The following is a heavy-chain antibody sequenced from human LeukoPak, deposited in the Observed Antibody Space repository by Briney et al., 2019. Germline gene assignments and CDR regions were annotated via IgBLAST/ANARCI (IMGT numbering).Heavy chain of an antibody. CDR3: AISGLYGSGSWTFDP. Sequence: PGGSLRLSCAASGFTFSSYSMNWVRQAPGKELEWVSSISSSSSYIYYADSVKGRFTISRDNAKNSLYLQMNSLRAEDTAVYYCAISGLYGSGSWTFDPWGQGTLVTVSS. CDR1: GFTFSSYS. J-gene: IGHJ5*02. V-gene: IGHV3-21*01. D-gene: IGHD3-10*01. CDR2: ISSSSSYI.